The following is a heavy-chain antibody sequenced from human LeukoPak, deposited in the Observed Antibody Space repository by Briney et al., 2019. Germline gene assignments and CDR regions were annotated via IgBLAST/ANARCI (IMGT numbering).Heavy chain of an antibody. D-gene: IGHD5-24*01. Sequence: SETLSLTCTVSGGSISSYYWSWIRQPPGKGLEWIGYIYYSGSTNYNPSLKSRVTISVDTSKNQFSLKLSSVTAPDTAVYYCARGATRYYYYYYMDVWGKGTTVTVSS. CDR2: IYYSGST. J-gene: IGHJ6*03. CDR1: GGSISSYY. CDR3: ARGATRYYYYYYMDV. V-gene: IGHV4-59*01.